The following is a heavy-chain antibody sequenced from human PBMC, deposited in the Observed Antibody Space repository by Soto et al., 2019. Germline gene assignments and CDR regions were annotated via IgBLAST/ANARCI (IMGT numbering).Heavy chain of an antibody. D-gene: IGHD1-26*01. J-gene: IGHJ5*02. CDR1: GGSISPYY. CDR2: IYYGGST. V-gene: IGHV4-59*01. Sequence: PSETLSLTCTVSGGSISPYYWSWIRQPPGKGLEWVGYIYYGGSTSYNPSLKSRLTISVDTSKNQFSLKLSSVTAADTAVYYCARRGGSYFNSRFDPWGQGTLVTVSS. CDR3: ARRGGSYFNSRFDP.